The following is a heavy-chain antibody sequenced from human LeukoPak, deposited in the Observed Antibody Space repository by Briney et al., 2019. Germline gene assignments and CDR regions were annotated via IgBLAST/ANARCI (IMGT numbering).Heavy chain of an antibody. Sequence: GASVKVSCKASGYTFTTYGISWVRQAPGQGLEWMGWISAYNGKTNLAQKLQGRVTMTTDTSTSTAYMELRSLRSDDTAVYYCARDVAPNYYDSSGYQSDYFDYWGQGTLVTVSS. CDR1: GYTFTTYG. D-gene: IGHD3-22*01. V-gene: IGHV1-18*01. CDR3: ARDVAPNYYDSSGYQSDYFDY. CDR2: ISAYNGKT. J-gene: IGHJ4*02.